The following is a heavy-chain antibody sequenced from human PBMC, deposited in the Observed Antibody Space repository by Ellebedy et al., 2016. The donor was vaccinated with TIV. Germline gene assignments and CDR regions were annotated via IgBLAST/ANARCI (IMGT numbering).Heavy chain of an antibody. Sequence: GGSLRLXCAASGFTFSSYWMHWVRQDPGKGLVWVSRIYGDGSATDYADSVRGRFTISRDNAKNTLYLQMNSLRAEDTAVYYCARGHPTTMNSLMGYWGQGTLVTVSS. J-gene: IGHJ4*02. CDR1: GFTFSSYW. V-gene: IGHV3-74*01. CDR2: IYGDGSAT. CDR3: ARGHPTTMNSLMGY. D-gene: IGHD4-17*01.